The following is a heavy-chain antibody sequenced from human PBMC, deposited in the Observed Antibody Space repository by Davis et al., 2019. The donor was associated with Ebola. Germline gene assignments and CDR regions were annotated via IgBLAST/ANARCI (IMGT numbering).Heavy chain of an antibody. J-gene: IGHJ4*02. CDR3: ARDREDYYESTGYYYNY. CDR2: ISCSGGGT. V-gene: IGHV3-23*01. CDR1: GFIFSSYG. Sequence: PGGSLRLSCAASGFIFSSYGMTWVRQAPGKGLQWVSGISCSGGGTDYADSVKGRFTISRDNSKNTLYLQMNSLRAEDTAIYYCARDREDYYESTGYYYNYWGQGTLVTVSS. D-gene: IGHD3-22*01.